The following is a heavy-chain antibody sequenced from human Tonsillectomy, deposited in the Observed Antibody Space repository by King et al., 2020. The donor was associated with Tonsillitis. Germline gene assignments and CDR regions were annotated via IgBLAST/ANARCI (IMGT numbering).Heavy chain of an antibody. D-gene: IGHD6-19*01. J-gene: IGHJ5*02. Sequence: QLQESGPGLVKPSETLSLTCTVSGGSISNPNNFWGWIRQPPGKGLEWIGSVYYSGSTYYNPSLRSRVTIYVDTSKSQFSLRLSSVTAADTAVYYCAKPSIAVAGRGWFDPWGQGTLVTVSS. CDR1: GGSISNPNNF. CDR2: VYYSGST. CDR3: AKPSIAVAGRGWFDP. V-gene: IGHV4-39*01.